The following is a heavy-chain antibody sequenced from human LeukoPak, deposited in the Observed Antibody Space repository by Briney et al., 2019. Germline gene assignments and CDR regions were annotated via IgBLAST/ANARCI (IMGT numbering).Heavy chain of an antibody. CDR2: IYPGDSDT. CDR3: ARHEIAAAGTFDY. Sequence: GESLKISCKGSGYSFTSYWIGWVRQMPGKGLEWMGIIYPGDSDTRYSPSFQGQVTISADKSISTAYLQWSSLKASDTAMYHCARHEIAAAGTFDYWGQGTLVTVSS. J-gene: IGHJ4*02. D-gene: IGHD6-13*01. CDR1: GYSFTSYW. V-gene: IGHV5-51*01.